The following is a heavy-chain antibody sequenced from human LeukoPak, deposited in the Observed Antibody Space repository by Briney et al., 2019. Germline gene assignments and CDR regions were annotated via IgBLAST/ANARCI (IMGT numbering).Heavy chain of an antibody. V-gene: IGHV3-30*02. CDR3: AKVSSYYYYMDV. Sequence: GGSLRLSCAASGFTFSSYGMHWVRQAPGKGLEWVAVIWYGGSNKYYADSVKGRFTISRDNSKNTLYLQMNGLRAEDTAVYYCAKVSSYYYYMDVWGKGTTVTVSS. CDR1: GFTFSSYG. CDR2: IWYGGSNK. D-gene: IGHD3-16*02. J-gene: IGHJ6*03.